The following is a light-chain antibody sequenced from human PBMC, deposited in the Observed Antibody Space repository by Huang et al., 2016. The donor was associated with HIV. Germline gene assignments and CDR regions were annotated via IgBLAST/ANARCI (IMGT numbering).Light chain of an antibody. CDR1: QSVSSS. Sequence: EIVMTQSPATQSVSPGERATLPCRASQSVSSSLAWYQQKPGQAPRLLIYGASPRATGVPARFSGSGSGTDFTLTISSLQSEDFAVYYCQQYNNLPRTFGQGTKVEIK. V-gene: IGKV3-15*01. CDR3: QQYNNLPRT. CDR2: GAS. J-gene: IGKJ1*01.